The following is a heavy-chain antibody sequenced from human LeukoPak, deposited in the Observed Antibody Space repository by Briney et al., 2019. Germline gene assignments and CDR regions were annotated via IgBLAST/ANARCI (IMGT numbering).Heavy chain of an antibody. D-gene: IGHD3-10*02. Sequence: GASVKVSCKASGYTFTSYDINWVRQATGQGLEWMGWMNPSSGSTGYAQKFQGRVSMTRDTSISTAYMELSSLRSEDTAVHYCARGPVEAVFGVSTEDWGQGTTVTVSS. V-gene: IGHV1-8*01. J-gene: IGHJ6*02. CDR2: MNPSSGST. CDR1: GYTFTSYD. CDR3: ARGPVEAVFGVSTED.